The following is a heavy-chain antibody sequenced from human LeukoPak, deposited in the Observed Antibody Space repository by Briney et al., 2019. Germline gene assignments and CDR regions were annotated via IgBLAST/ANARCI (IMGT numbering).Heavy chain of an antibody. CDR3: ASESYDSSGLDY. D-gene: IGHD3-22*01. V-gene: IGHV4-39*01. CDR2: IYSSGST. J-gene: IGHJ4*02. CDR1: GASISGSGYY. Sequence: SETLSLTCAVSGASISGSGYYWGWIRQPPGKGLEWIGNIYSSGSTYYNASLQSRVTISIDTSKNQFSLRLSSVTAADTAVYYCASESYDSSGLDYWGQGTLVTVSS.